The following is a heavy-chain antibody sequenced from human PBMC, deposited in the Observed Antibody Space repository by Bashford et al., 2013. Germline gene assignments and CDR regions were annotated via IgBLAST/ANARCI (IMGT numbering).Heavy chain of an antibody. Sequence: SVKVSCKASGGTFSNSAFSWVRQAPGQGLQWMGGFIPMFGTTNHAQKFQDRVTFNADESTSTVYMELRGLRSEDTAVYYCARRPPDCRDGSCYYFDYVGQGPWSTVSS. V-gene: IGHV1-69*13. CDR1: GGTFSNSA. J-gene: IGHJ4*02. CDR3: ARRPPDCRDGSCYYFDY. CDR2: FIPMFGTT. D-gene: IGHD2-15*01.